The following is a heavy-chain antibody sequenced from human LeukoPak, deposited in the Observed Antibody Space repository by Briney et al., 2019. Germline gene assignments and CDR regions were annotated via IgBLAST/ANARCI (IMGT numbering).Heavy chain of an antibody. CDR2: INHSGST. D-gene: IGHD3-3*01. CDR1: GGSFSGYY. CDR3: ARVYDFWSGSVDY. J-gene: IGHJ4*02. Sequence: SETLSLTCAVYGGSFSGYYWSWIRQPPGKGLEWIGEINHSGSTNYNPSLKSRVTISVDTSKNQFSLKLSSVTAADTAVYYCARVYDFWSGSVDYWGQGTLVTVSS. V-gene: IGHV4-34*01.